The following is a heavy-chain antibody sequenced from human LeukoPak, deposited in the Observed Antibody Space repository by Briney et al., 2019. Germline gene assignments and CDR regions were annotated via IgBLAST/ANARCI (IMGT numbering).Heavy chain of an antibody. CDR2: MNPNSGNT. D-gene: IGHD3-10*01. Sequence: ASVKVSCKASGYTFTSYDINWVRHATGQGLEWMGWMNPNSGNTGYAQKFQGRVTMTRNTPISTAYMELSSLRSEDTAVYYCARGSRGGGFGELLRYLNYYYGMDVWGQGTTVTVSS. J-gene: IGHJ6*02. CDR1: GYTFTSYD. V-gene: IGHV1-8*01. CDR3: ARGSRGGGFGELLRYLNYYYGMDV.